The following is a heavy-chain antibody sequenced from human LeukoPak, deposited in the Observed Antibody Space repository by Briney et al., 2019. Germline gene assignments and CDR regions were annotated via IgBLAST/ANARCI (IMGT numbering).Heavy chain of an antibody. D-gene: IGHD6-19*01. Sequence: GGSLRLSCAASGFTFSSYGMHWVRQAPGKGLEWVAVIWYDGSNKYYADSVKGRFTISRDNSKNTLYLQMNSLRAEDTAVYYCAKLYSSGSYDDYWGQGTLVTVSS. J-gene: IGHJ4*02. CDR1: GFTFSSYG. V-gene: IGHV3-30*02. CDR3: AKLYSSGSYDDY. CDR2: IWYDGSNK.